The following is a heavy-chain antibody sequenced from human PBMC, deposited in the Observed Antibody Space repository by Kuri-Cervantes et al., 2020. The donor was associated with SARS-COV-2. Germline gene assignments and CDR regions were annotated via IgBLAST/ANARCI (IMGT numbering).Heavy chain of an antibody. D-gene: IGHD3-22*01. V-gene: IGHV5-51*01. J-gene: IGHJ3*02. Sequence: GESLKISCKGSGYSFTSYWVGWVRQMPGKGLEWMGIIYPGDSDTRYSPSFQGQVTISADESISTAYLQWSSLKASDTAMYYCARPLYYYDSSGYPGSVVAFDIWGQGTMVTDSS. CDR2: IYPGDSDT. CDR3: ARPLYYYDSSGYPGSVVAFDI. CDR1: GYSFTSYW.